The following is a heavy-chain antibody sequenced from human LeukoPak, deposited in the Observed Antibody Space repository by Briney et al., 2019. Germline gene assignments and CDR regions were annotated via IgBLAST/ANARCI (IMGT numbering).Heavy chain of an antibody. CDR3: ARASFGFSSHTDY. J-gene: IGHJ4*02. V-gene: IGHV1-8*01. CDR1: GYTFASYD. Sequence: ASVKVSCKASGYTFASYDINWERQATGQGLEWMGWMNPNSGNTGYAQKFQGRVTMTRNTSISTAYMELSSLRSEDTAVYYCARASFGFSSHTDYWGEGTLVTVSS. CDR2: MNPNSGNT. D-gene: IGHD3-3*01.